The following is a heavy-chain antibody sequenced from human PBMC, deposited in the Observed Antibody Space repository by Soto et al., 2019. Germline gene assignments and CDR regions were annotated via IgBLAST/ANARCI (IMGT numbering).Heavy chain of an antibody. CDR3: ARADFYGDYEDV. CDR2: IYYSGST. Sequence: SETLSLTCTVSGGSISSYYWSWIRQPPGKGLEWIGYIYYSGSTNYNPSLKSRVTISVDTSKNQFSLKLSSVTAADTAVYYCARADFYGDYEDVWGQGTTVAVSS. J-gene: IGHJ6*02. CDR1: GGSISSYY. D-gene: IGHD4-17*01. V-gene: IGHV4-59*12.